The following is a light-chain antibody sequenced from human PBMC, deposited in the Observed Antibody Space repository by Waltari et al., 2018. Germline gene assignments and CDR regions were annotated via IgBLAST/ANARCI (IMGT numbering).Light chain of an antibody. J-gene: IGKJ2*01. CDR3: QQTYTVPRS. Sequence: DIQMTQSPPSLSASVGDTVTMTCLASQSVRNYLTWFPQKPGEAPKLLIHAASSLGFGVPSRFSGSGSETDFTLTIAGLQREDVGTYYCQQTYTVPRSFGQGTKVE. CDR2: AAS. CDR1: QSVRNY. V-gene: IGKV1-39*01.